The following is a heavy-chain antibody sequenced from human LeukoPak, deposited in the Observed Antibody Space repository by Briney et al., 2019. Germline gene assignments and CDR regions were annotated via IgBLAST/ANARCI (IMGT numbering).Heavy chain of an antibody. Sequence: PSETLSLTCTVSGGSTSSSSYYWGWIRQPPGKGLEWIGSIYYSGSTYYNPSLKSRVTISVDTSKNQFSLKLSSVTAADTAVYYCARIGISSSSLGFNYWGQGTLVTVSS. J-gene: IGHJ4*02. CDR1: GGSTSSSSYY. CDR2: IYYSGST. CDR3: ARIGISSSSLGFNY. D-gene: IGHD6-6*01. V-gene: IGHV4-39*01.